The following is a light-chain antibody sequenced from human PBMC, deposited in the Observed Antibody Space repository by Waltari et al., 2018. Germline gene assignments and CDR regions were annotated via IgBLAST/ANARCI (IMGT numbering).Light chain of an antibody. J-gene: IGLJ3*02. CDR1: STDVGAYTY. CDR3: RSYTSSSTWV. V-gene: IGLV2-14*03. Sequence: QSAPPPPPTVPASPAQSTALSCTSSSTDVGAYTYVPWYQQHPDKAPKLMIYDGTTRPSGVSNRVSGSKSVNTASLTISGLQAEDEADYYCRSYTSSSTWVFGGGTKLTVL. CDR2: DGT.